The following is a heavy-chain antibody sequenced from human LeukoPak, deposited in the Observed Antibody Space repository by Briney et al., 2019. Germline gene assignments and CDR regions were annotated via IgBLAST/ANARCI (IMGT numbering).Heavy chain of an antibody. CDR1: GGSFSYYY. CDR2: INHSGST. Sequence: SETLSLTCAVYGGSFSYYYWSWIRQPPGKGLGWIGEINHSGSTNYNPSLKSRVTISVDTSKNQFSLKLSSVTAADTAVYYCARGLTHYDARAFRYWGQGTLVTVSS. CDR3: ARGLTHYDARAFRY. D-gene: IGHD3-16*01. V-gene: IGHV4-34*01. J-gene: IGHJ4*02.